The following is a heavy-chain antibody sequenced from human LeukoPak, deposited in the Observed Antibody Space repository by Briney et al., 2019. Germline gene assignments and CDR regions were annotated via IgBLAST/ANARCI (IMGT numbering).Heavy chain of an antibody. D-gene: IGHD6-13*01. CDR3: ARQGTYSSSWSSFDY. Sequence: PSQTLSLTCTVSGGSISSGDYFWGWIRQPPGKGLEWIGSIYHSGSTYYNPSLKSRVTISVDTSKNQFSLKLSSVTAADTAVYYCARQGTYSSSWSSFDYWGQGTLVTVSS. CDR1: GGSISSGDYF. J-gene: IGHJ4*02. V-gene: IGHV4-30-2*03. CDR2: IYHSGST.